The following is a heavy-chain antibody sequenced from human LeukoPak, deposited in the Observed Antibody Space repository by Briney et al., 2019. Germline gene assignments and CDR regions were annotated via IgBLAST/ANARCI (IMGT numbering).Heavy chain of an antibody. CDR2: TYYRSKWYN. V-gene: IGHV6-1*01. CDR3: AKEALNGFDP. J-gene: IGHJ5*02. Sequence: SQTLSPTCAISGDSVSSHSTAWNWIRQSPSRGLEWLGRTYYRSKWYNDYAVSVKSRITISPDTSKNQVSLQVNSVTPEDTALYYCAKEALNGFDPWGQGTLVTVSS. CDR1: GDSVSSHSTA.